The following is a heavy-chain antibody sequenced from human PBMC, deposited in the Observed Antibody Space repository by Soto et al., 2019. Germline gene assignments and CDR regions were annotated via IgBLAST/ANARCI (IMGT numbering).Heavy chain of an antibody. J-gene: IGHJ5*02. CDR2: IRRKANSYAT. CDR1: GFTFSGSA. CDR3: TRHRTGSYSSSWSWCDP. Sequence: EVQLVESGGGLVQPGGSLKLSCAASGFTFSGSAMHWVRQASGKGLEWVGRIRRKANSYATAYAASVKGRFTISRDDSKNTAYLQMNSLKTEDTAVYYCTRHRTGSYSSSWSWCDPWGQGTLVTVSS. V-gene: IGHV3-73*01. D-gene: IGHD6-13*01.